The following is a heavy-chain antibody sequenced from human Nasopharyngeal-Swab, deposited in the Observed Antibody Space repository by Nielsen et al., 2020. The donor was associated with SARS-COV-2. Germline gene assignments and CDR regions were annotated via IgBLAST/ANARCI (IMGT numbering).Heavy chain of an antibody. CDR1: GYTFTSYG. D-gene: IGHD1-7*01. V-gene: IGHV1-18*01. CDR2: ISAYNGNT. CDR3: ARDSKYNWNYVAHYYGMDV. J-gene: IGHJ6*02. Sequence: ASVKVSCKASGYTFTSYGISWVRQAPGQGLEWMGWISAYNGNTNYAQKLQGRVTITADESTSTAYMELSSLRSEDTAVYYCARDSKYNWNYVAHYYGMDVWGQGTTVTVSS.